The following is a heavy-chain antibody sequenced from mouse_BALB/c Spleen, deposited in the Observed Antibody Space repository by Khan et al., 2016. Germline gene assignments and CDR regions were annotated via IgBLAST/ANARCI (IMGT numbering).Heavy chain of an antibody. D-gene: IGHD2-2*01. CDR3: ARDGWGYYAMDY. CDR1: GFSLIAYG. CDR2: IWGDGTT. V-gene: IGHV2-6-7*01. Sequence: QMQLEESGPGLVAPSQSLSITCTVSGFSLIAYGVNWVRQPPGKGLEWLGMIWGDGTTDFNSALKSRLNITKDNSKSQVFLKMNSLQTDDTARYYCARDGWGYYAMDYWGQGTSVTVSS. J-gene: IGHJ4*01.